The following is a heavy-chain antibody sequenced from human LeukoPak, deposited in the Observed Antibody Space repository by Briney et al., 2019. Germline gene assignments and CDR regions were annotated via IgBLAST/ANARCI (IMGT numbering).Heavy chain of an antibody. CDR2: ISADGSSI. Sequence: GGSLRLSCAASGFSLSSYAMSWVRQAPGKGPEWVSIISADGSSIDYTNSVKGRFTISRDNFKNTLYLQMNSLRAEDTAVYYCXKDGESGXGNPRXDWXDSWGQXXXXXVSS. CDR3: XKDGESGXGNPRXDWXDS. CDR1: GFSLSSYA. V-gene: IGHV3-23*01. D-gene: IGHD6-19*01. J-gene: IGHJ5*01.